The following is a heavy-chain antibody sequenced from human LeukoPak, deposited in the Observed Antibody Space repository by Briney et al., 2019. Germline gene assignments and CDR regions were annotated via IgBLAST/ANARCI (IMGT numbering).Heavy chain of an antibody. CDR3: AKFLGYYGSGSYLDP. J-gene: IGHJ5*02. V-gene: IGHV3-23*01. D-gene: IGHD3-10*01. Sequence: GGSLRLSCAASGFTFSSYAVSWVRQAPGKGLEWVSAISGSGGSTYYADSVKGRFTISRDNPKNTLYLQMNSLRAEDTAVYYCAKFLGYYGSGSYLDPWGQGTLVTVSS. CDR2: ISGSGGST. CDR1: GFTFSSYA.